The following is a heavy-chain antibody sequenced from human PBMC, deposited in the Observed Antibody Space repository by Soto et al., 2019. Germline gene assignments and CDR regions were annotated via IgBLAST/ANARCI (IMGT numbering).Heavy chain of an antibody. D-gene: IGHD1-1*01. CDR2: ISWNSGSI. V-gene: IGHV3-9*01. Sequence: EVQLVESGGGLVQPGRSLRLSCAASGFTFDDYAMHWVRQAPGKGLEWVSGISWNSGSIGYADSVKGRFTISRDNAKNSLFLQMKSLRNEDTALYYCAKDISGTVYCYYMDVWGKGTTVTVSS. J-gene: IGHJ6*03. CDR1: GFTFDDYA. CDR3: AKDISGTVYCYYMDV.